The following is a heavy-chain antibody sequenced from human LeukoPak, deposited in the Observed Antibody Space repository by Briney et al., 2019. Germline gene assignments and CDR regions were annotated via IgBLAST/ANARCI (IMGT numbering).Heavy chain of an antibody. CDR3: ARDRAAAGTRGLFDI. D-gene: IGHD6-13*01. V-gene: IGHV3-30-3*01. Sequence: PGGSLRLSCVASGFTFSHYAIHWVRRAPGKGLQWVAVISDDGSNKYYANSVKGRFTMSRDNFKNLLYLQMNSLRGEDTAVYYCARDRAAAGTRGLFDIWGQGTTLTVSP. J-gene: IGHJ3*02. CDR2: ISDDGSNK. CDR1: GFTFSHYA.